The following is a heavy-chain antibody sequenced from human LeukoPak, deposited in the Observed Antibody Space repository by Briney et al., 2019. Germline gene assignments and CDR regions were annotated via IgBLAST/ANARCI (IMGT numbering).Heavy chain of an antibody. J-gene: IGHJ4*02. CDR3: ARDGRTWATGSY. CDR1: GFTFSGFW. V-gene: IGHV3-7*01. Sequence: GSLRLSCVASGFTFSGFWMSWVRQAPGKGLEWVANINQDGSGKYYVDSVKGRFTISRDNAKNSLYLQMNSLGAEDTALYYCARDGRTWATGSYWGQGTLVTVSS. CDR2: INQDGSGK. D-gene: IGHD1-14*01.